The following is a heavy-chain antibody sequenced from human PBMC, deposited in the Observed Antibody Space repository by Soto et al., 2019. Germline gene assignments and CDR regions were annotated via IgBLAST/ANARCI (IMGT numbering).Heavy chain of an antibody. D-gene: IGHD3-3*01. CDR2: IWFDGSNK. J-gene: IGHJ6*02. Sequence: QVQLVESGGGVVQPGRSLRLSCAASGFTFRTYGMHWVRQAPGKGLEWVALIWFDGSNKYYEDSVKGRFTISRDNSKDEVYLQMNSLRAEDTAVYYCARDHQYYDYWSGQYRTGDVVTLDYYYGMAVWGRGTTVIVSS. CDR1: GFTFRTYG. V-gene: IGHV3-33*01. CDR3: ARDHQYYDYWSGQYRTGDVVTLDYYYGMAV.